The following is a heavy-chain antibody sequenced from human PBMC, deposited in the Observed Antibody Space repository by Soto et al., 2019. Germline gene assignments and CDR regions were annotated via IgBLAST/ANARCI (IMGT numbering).Heavy chain of an antibody. V-gene: IGHV4-4*02. D-gene: IGHD3-16*01. CDR1: GGSISSSNW. CDR3: ARDQVWRSFDI. J-gene: IGHJ3*02. Sequence: QVQLQESGPGPVKPSGTLSLTCAVSGGSISSSNWWSWVRQPPGKGLEWIGEIYHSGSTNYNPSLRSRVPISVDKPNNQVSLKLSSVTAADTAVYYCARDQVWRSFDIWGQGTMVTVSS. CDR2: IYHSGST.